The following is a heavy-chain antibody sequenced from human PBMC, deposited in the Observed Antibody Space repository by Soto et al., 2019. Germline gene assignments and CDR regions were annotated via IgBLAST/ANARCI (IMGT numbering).Heavy chain of an antibody. Sequence: QVQLVESGGGLVKPGGSLILSCAASGFTFSDYSMTWIRQAPGKGLQWISYISRSGSLTYSAETVKDRFTISRDNARNSLYLQMNSLRAEATAVYYCARDVETRWPKLGHYFDYCGQGTLVTVS. D-gene: IGHD1-1*01. CDR3: ARDVETRWPKLGHYFDY. CDR2: ISRSGSLT. J-gene: IGHJ4*02. CDR1: GFTFSDYS. V-gene: IGHV3-11*01.